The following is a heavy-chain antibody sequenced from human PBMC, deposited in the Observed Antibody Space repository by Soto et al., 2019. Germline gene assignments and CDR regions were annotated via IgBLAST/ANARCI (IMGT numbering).Heavy chain of an antibody. V-gene: IGHV6-1*01. CDR2: TYYRSKWYN. D-gene: IGHD6-19*01. J-gene: IGHJ4*02. Sequence: PSQTLSLTCVISGDSVSSNSAAWNWIRQSPSRGLEWLGRTYYRSKWYNDYAVSVKSRITINPDTSKNQFSLQLNSVTPEDTAVYYCERCILDSSGWLRFDYWGQGTLVTVYS. CDR3: ERCILDSSGWLRFDY. CDR1: GDSVSSNSAA.